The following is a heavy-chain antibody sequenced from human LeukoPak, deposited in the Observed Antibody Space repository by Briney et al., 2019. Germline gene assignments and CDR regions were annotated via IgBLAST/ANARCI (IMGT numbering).Heavy chain of an antibody. D-gene: IGHD1-1*01. CDR2: MSYNGQIT. CDR1: GFSFSSYG. V-gene: IGHV3-30*18. J-gene: IGHJ4*02. Sequence: GGSLRLSCVASGFSFSSYGMHWVRQAPGKGLEWVAVMSYNGQITYYVDSLRGRFTISRDNSKDTLYLQMNSLRVEDTAVYYCAKVQLERRELLPNFDSWGQGTLVTVSS. CDR3: AKVQLERRELLPNFDS.